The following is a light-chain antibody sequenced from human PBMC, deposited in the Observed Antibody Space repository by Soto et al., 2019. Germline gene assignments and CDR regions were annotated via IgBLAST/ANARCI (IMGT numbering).Light chain of an antibody. V-gene: IGKV3-15*01. Sequence: EIVMTQSPATLSVSPGESATLSCRASQNIGGTLAWYQQKPGQAPRLLFYGASTRATGTPVRFSGSGSGTEFTLTISSLQSEDFAVYYCQQFQNWPPITFGGGTKVDIK. CDR1: QNIGGT. J-gene: IGKJ4*01. CDR2: GAS. CDR3: QQFQNWPPIT.